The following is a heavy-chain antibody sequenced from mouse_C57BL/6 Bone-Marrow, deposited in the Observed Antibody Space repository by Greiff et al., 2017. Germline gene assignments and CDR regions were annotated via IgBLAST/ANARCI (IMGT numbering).Heavy chain of an antibody. Sequence: QVQLQQPGAELVKPGASVKVSCKASGYTFTSYWMHWLKQRPGQGLGGIGGFNPSDCDTNYNTKFKGKATLTVDKSSSTAYMQLSSLTSEDSAVYYCAIRVGFAWFAYWGQGTLVTVSA. V-gene: IGHV1-74*01. CDR1: GYTFTSYW. CDR2: FNPSDCDT. CDR3: AIRVGFAWFAY. J-gene: IGHJ3*01. D-gene: IGHD1-1*01.